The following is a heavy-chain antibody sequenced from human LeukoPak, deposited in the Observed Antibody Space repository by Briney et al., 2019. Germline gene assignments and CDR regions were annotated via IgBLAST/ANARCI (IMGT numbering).Heavy chain of an antibody. Sequence: ASVKVSCKASGYTFTGYYMHWVRQAPGQGLEWMGWINPNSGGTNYAQKFQGRVTMTRDTSISTAYIELSRLRSDGTAVYYCAREVGATSALFHYWGQGTLVTVSS. CDR3: AREVGATSALFHY. V-gene: IGHV1-2*02. D-gene: IGHD1-26*01. CDR1: GYTFTGYY. CDR2: INPNSGGT. J-gene: IGHJ4*02.